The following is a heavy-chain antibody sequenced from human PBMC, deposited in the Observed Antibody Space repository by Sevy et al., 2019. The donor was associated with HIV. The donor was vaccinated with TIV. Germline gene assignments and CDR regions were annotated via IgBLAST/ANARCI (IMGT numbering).Heavy chain of an antibody. Sequence: SETLSLTCTVSGGSISSSPYYWSWIRQPPGKGLEWIGSFYDTGSAYYNPSLKSRVTISVDTSKNQFSLKLSSVTAAETALYYSARHRAYCSDGSCYSPWYFNLWGRGTLVTVSS. V-gene: IGHV4-39*01. CDR3: ARHRAYCSDGSCYSPWYFNL. J-gene: IGHJ2*01. CDR1: GGSISSSPYY. CDR2: FYDTGSA. D-gene: IGHD2-15*01.